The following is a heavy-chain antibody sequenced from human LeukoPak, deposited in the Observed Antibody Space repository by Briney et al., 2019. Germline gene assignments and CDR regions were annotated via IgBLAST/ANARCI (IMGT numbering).Heavy chain of an antibody. D-gene: IGHD1-14*01. J-gene: IGHJ4*02. CDR2: ISSSRSSI. Sequence: GGSLRLSCAASGFTFSSYTMNWVRQAPGKGLEWVSSISSSRSSIYYADSMKGRFAISRDNAKNTVSLQMNSLRVDDTAVYYCVGDLLIGGGSWSVPSLDSWGRGILVTVSS. CDR1: GFTFSSYT. V-gene: IGHV3-21*01. CDR3: VGDLLIGGGSWSVPSLDS.